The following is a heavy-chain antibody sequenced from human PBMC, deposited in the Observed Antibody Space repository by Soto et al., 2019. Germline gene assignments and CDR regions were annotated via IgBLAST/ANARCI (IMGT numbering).Heavy chain of an antibody. J-gene: IGHJ4*02. CDR3: AKVAADYYGSGSYYESDY. D-gene: IGHD3-10*01. CDR1: GFTFSSYA. Sequence: PGGSLRLSCAASGFTFSSYAMSWVRQAPGKGLEWVSAISGSGGSTYYADSVKGRFTISRDNSKNTLYLQMNSLRAEDTAVYYYAKVAADYYGSGSYYESDYWGQGTLVTVSS. CDR2: ISGSGGST. V-gene: IGHV3-23*01.